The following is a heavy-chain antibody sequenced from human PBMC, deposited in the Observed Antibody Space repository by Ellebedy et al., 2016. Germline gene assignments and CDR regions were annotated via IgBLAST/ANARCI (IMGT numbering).Heavy chain of an antibody. V-gene: IGHV4-61*03. J-gene: IGHJ4*02. CDR3: AGSRRELPKDFDC. D-gene: IGHD1-7*01. Sequence: SETLSLXXSVSGDSVSSYTYYWSWIRQPPGKGLEWIGYIYYSGSTNYNPSLKSRVTISVDTSKNHFSLQLSSVTAADTAVYYCAGSRRELPKDFDCWGQGTLVTVSS. CDR1: GDSVSSYTYY. CDR2: IYYSGST.